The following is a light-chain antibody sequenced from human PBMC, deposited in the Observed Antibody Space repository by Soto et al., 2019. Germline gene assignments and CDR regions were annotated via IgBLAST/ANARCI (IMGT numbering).Light chain of an antibody. CDR2: EVS. J-gene: IGLJ2*01. Sequence: QSALTQPPSASGSPGQSVTISCTGTSSDVGGYNYVSWYQQHPGKAPELMIYEVSQRPSGVPDRFSGSKSGNTASLTVSGLQAEDEGDYYCSSYGGSNNFVILGGGTKVTVL. V-gene: IGLV2-8*01. CDR1: SSDVGGYNY. CDR3: SSYGGSNNFVI.